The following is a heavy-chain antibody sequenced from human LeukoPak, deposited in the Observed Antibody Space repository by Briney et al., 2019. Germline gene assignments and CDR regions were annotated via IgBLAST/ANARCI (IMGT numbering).Heavy chain of an antibody. CDR1: GYSISSSYY. CDR3: ARVSSSWYQDWYFDL. D-gene: IGHD6-13*01. V-gene: IGHV4-4*07. J-gene: IGHJ2*01. Sequence: PSETLSLTCTVSGYSISSSYYWSWIRQPAGKGLEWIGRIDTSGNTNYKPSLKSRVTMSVDTSKNQFSLKLNSVTAADTAVYYCARVSSSWYQDWYFDLWGRGTLVTVSS. CDR2: IDTSGNT.